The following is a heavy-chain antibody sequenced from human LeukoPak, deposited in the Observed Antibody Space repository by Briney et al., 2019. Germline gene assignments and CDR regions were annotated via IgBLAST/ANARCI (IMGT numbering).Heavy chain of an antibody. CDR1: GGTFSSYA. CDR2: IIPIFGTA. CDR3: AKSLADYGDTRYYFDY. Sequence: GASVKVSCKASGGTFSSYAISWVRQAPGQGLEWMGGIIPIFGTANYAQKFQGRVTITTDESTSTAYMELSSLRSEDTAVYYCAKSLADYGDTRYYFDYWGQGTLATVSS. V-gene: IGHV1-69*05. J-gene: IGHJ4*02. D-gene: IGHD4-17*01.